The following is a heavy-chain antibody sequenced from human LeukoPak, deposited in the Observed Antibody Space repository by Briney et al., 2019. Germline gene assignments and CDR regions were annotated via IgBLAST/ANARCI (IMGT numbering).Heavy chain of an antibody. V-gene: IGHV4-59*12. J-gene: IGHJ4*02. CDR3: VRETSGSSRTEY. Sequence: SETLSLTCTVSGGSISSYYWSWIRQPPGKGLEWIGYIYYSGITNYNPSLKSRVTISVDTSKNQFSLKLSSVTAADTAVYYCVRETSGSSRTEYWGQGTLVTLSS. D-gene: IGHD6-13*01. CDR2: IYYSGIT. CDR1: GGSISSYY.